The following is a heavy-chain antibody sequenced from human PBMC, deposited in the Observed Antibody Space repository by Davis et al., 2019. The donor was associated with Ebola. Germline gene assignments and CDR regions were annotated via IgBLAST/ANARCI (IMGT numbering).Heavy chain of an antibody. CDR2: IYYSGST. V-gene: IGHV4-61*05. D-gene: IGHD6-13*01. CDR1: GGSISSSSYY. J-gene: IGHJ5*02. Sequence: SETLSLTCTVSGGSISSSSYYWGWIRQPPGKGLEWIGYIYYSGSTNYNPSLKSRVTISVDTSKNQFSLKLSSVTAADTAVYYCARSYSSRGWFDPWGQGTLVTVSS. CDR3: ARSYSSRGWFDP.